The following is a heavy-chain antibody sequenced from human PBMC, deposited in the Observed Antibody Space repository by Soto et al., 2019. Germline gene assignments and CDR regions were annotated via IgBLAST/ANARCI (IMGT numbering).Heavy chain of an antibody. D-gene: IGHD1-26*01. CDR3: ARRGSYFIDAFDI. Sequence: ASVKVSCKASGYTFTSYDINWVRQATGQGLEWMGWMNPNRVNTGYAQKFQGRVTMTRNTSITTAYMELSSLRTEDTAVYYCARRGSYFIDAFDIWAQGTMATVSS. J-gene: IGHJ3*02. V-gene: IGHV1-8*01. CDR1: GYTFTSYD. CDR2: MNPNRVNT.